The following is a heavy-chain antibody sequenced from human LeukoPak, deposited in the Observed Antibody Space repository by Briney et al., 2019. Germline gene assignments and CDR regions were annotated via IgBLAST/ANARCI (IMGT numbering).Heavy chain of an antibody. Sequence: SETLSLTCTVSGGSISSYYWSWIRQPPGKGLEWIGYIYYSGSTNYNPSLKSRVTISVDTSKNQFSLKLSSVTAADTAVYYCARKGLRRRFDYWGQGTLVTVSS. J-gene: IGHJ4*02. D-gene: IGHD3-16*01. CDR2: IYYSGST. V-gene: IGHV4-59*12. CDR3: ARKGLRRRFDY. CDR1: GGSISSYY.